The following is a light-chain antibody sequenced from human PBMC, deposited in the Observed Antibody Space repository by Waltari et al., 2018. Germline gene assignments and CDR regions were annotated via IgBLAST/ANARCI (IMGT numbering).Light chain of an antibody. CDR2: GSS. CDR1: QSVSRN. J-gene: IGKJ5*01. V-gene: IGKV3-15*01. CDR3: QQYNNWPPIT. Sequence: ETIMTQSPATLSVSPGESATLSCRASQSVSRNLAWYQQRPGQAPRLLIYGSSTRATGIPARFSGSGSGTEFTLTISSLQSEDFAVYYCQQYNNWPPITFGQGTRLEIK.